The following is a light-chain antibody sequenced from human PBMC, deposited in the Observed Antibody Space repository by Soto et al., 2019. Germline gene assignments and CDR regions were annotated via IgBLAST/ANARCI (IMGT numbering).Light chain of an antibody. V-gene: IGKV1-5*01. Sequence: DIQMTQSPSTLSASVGDRVTITCRASQNVNKWLAWFQQKPGKVPKLLIFDASTLQTGVPSRFGGGGSGTEFTLTITSLQPDDSATYYCLQYSGSSYTFGQGTNVEIK. CDR1: QNVNKW. CDR3: LQYSGSSYT. J-gene: IGKJ2*01. CDR2: DAS.